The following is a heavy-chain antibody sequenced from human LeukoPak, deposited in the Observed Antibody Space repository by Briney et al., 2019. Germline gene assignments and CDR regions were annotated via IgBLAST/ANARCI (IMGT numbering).Heavy chain of an antibody. Sequence: ASVKVSCKASGYTFAGYYMHWVRQAPGQGLEWMGWINPNSGGTNYAQKFQGRVTMTRDTSISTAYMELSRLRSDDTAVYYCASVPDSSSWHHYMDVWGKGTTVTVSS. V-gene: IGHV1-2*02. CDR2: INPNSGGT. CDR1: GYTFAGYY. J-gene: IGHJ6*03. D-gene: IGHD6-13*01. CDR3: ASVPDSSSWHHYMDV.